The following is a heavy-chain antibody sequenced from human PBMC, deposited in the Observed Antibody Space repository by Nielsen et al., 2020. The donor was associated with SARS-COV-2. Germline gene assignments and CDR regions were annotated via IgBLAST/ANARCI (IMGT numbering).Heavy chain of an antibody. Sequence: VKVSCKASGYTFTSYYMHWVRQAPGQGLEWMGIINPSGGSTSYAQKFQGRVTITRDTSASTAYMELSSLRAEDTAVYYCARVGGSYSDYWGQGTLVTVSS. J-gene: IGHJ4*02. CDR1: GYTFTSYY. D-gene: IGHD1-26*01. V-gene: IGHV1-46*01. CDR2: INPSGGST. CDR3: ARVGGSYSDY.